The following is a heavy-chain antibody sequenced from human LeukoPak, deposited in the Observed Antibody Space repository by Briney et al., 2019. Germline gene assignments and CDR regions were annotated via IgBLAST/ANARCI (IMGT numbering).Heavy chain of an antibody. V-gene: IGHV4-59*01. J-gene: IGHJ6*03. Sequence: PSETLSLTCTVSGGSISSYYWSWIRQPPGKGLEWIGYIYYSGSNNYNPSLKSRVTISVDTSKNQFSLKLSSVTAADTAVYYCARLYYYYYYMDVWGKGTTVTISS. CDR3: ARLYYYYYYMDV. CDR2: IYYSGSN. CDR1: GGSISSYY.